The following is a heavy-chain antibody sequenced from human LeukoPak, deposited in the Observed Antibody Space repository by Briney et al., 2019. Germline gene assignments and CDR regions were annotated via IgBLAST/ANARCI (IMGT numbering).Heavy chain of an antibody. V-gene: IGHV1-2*06. Sequence: ASVKVSCKASGYTFTGYYMHWVRQAPGQGLEWMGRINPNSGGTNYAQKFQGRVTMTRDTSTSTAYMELSRLRSDDTAVYYCASEYYYGSGSYYIDYWGQGTLVTVSS. D-gene: IGHD3-10*01. CDR1: GYTFTGYY. CDR2: INPNSGGT. CDR3: ASEYYYGSGSYYIDY. J-gene: IGHJ4*02.